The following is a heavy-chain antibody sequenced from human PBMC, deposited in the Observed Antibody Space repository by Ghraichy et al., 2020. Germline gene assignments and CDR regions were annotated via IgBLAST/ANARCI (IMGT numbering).Heavy chain of an antibody. V-gene: IGHV3-15*05. J-gene: IGHJ3*01. CDR2: IKTTGTP. Sequence: GGSLRLSCAAPGITFSNVWMSWVRQAPGKGLEWVGRIKTTGTPDYAAPVKGRFTISNDDSKKILYLQMSSLKTVDTAAYYCTTYNQKDAFDVWGQGTVVTVSS. D-gene: IGHD1-14*01. CDR1: GITFSNVW. CDR3: TTYNQKDAFDV.